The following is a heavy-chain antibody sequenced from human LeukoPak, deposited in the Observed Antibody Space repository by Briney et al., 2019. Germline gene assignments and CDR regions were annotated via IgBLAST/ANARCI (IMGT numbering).Heavy chain of an antibody. Sequence: SETLSLTCSVSDGSISSGDYFLTWIREHPGKGLEWIVYIFYSGSTYYNPSLKSRVTISVDTSKNHFSLKVRSVTAADTAVYYCARAKANDAFDIWGQGTMVTVSS. J-gene: IGHJ3*02. V-gene: IGHV4-31*03. CDR1: DGSISSGDYF. CDR3: ARAKANDAFDI. CDR2: IFYSGST.